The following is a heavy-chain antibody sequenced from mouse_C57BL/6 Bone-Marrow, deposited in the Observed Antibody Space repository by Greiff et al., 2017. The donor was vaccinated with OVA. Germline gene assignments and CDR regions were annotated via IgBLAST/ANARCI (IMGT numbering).Heavy chain of an antibody. CDR3: ARSVRKTGTTWFAY. J-gene: IGHJ3*01. Sequence: VQLQQPGAELVKPGASVKLSCKASGYTFTSYWMHWVKQRPGRGLEWIGRIDTNSGGTKYNEKFKSKATLTVDKPSSTAYMQLSSLTSEDSAVYYCARSVRKTGTTWFAYWGQGTLVTVSA. D-gene: IGHD4-1*01. V-gene: IGHV1-72*01. CDR1: GYTFTSYW. CDR2: IDTNSGGT.